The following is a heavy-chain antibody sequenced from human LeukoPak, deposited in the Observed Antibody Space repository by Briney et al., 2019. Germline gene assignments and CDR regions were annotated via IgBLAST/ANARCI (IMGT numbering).Heavy chain of an antibody. CDR3: ARAGYSYGTGYYFDH. D-gene: IGHD5-18*01. Sequence: SETLSLTCTVSGGSISSYYWSWIRLPPRKGLEWIGYIYYTGATYYNPSLKSRVTISLDTSKNQFSLKLSSVTAADAAVYYCARAGYSYGTGYYFDHWGQEALVTVSS. CDR2: IYYTGAT. V-gene: IGHV4-59*01. J-gene: IGHJ4*02. CDR1: GGSISSYY.